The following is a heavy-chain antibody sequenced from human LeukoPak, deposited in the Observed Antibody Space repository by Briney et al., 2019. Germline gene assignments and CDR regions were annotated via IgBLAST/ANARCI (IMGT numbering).Heavy chain of an antibody. D-gene: IGHD1-26*01. V-gene: IGHV4-61*02. CDR1: GGSISSGDYY. CDR2: IYTSGST. CDR3: ARESVGAIYYYYYGMDV. J-gene: IGHJ6*02. Sequence: SETLSLTCTVSGGSISSGDYYWSWIRQPAGKGLEWIGRIYTSGSTNYNPSLKSRVTISVDTSKNQFSLKLSSVTAAGTAVYYCARESVGAIYYYYYGMDVWGQGTTVTVSS.